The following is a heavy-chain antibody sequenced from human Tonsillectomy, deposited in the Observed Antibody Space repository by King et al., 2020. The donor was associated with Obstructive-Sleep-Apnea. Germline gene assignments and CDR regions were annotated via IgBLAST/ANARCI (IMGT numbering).Heavy chain of an antibody. J-gene: IGHJ4*02. CDR2: IDPSDSYT. CDR1: GYSFTSYW. CDR3: AREKHSPYDSSGYPGY. V-gene: IGHV5-10-1*01. D-gene: IGHD3-22*01. Sequence: EVQLVESGAEVKKPGESLRISCKGSGYSFTSYWISWVRQMPGKGLEWMGRIDPSDSYTNYSPSFQGHVTISADKSISTAYLQWSSLKASDTAMYYCAREKHSPYDSSGYPGYWGQGTLVTVSS.